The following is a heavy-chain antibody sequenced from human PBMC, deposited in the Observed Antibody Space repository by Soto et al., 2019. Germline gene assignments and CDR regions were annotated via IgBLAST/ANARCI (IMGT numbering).Heavy chain of an antibody. CDR3: ASAYYDFWSGYPLYFDY. CDR1: GGTFSSYA. CDR2: IIPIFGTA. V-gene: IGHV1-69*06. D-gene: IGHD3-3*01. Sequence: SVKVSCKASGGTFSSYAISWVRQAPGQGLEWMGGIIPIFGTANYAQKFQGRVTITADKSTSTAYMELSSLRSEDTAVYYCASAYYDFWSGYPLYFDYWGQGTLVTVSS. J-gene: IGHJ4*02.